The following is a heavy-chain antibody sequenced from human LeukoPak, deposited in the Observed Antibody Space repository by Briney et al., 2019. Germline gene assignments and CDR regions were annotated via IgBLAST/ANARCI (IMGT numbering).Heavy chain of an antibody. Sequence: NSSETLSLTCTVSGGSISSGDYYWSWIRQPPGKGLEWIGYIYYSGSTYYNPSLKSRVTISVDTSKNQFSLKLSSVTAADTAVYYCARDSRVSAASDYWGQGTLVTVSS. CDR2: IYYSGST. CDR1: GGSISSGDYY. V-gene: IGHV4-30-4*01. D-gene: IGHD6-13*01. CDR3: ARDSRVSAASDY. J-gene: IGHJ4*02.